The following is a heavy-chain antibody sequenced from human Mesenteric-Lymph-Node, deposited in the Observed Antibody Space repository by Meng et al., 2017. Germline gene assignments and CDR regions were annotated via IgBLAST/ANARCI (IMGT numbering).Heavy chain of an antibody. D-gene: IGHD2/OR15-2a*01. V-gene: IGHV3-7*01. CDR1: GFSFSSYW. Sequence: LSLTCAVSGFSFSSYWMSWVRQAPGKGLEWVANIKEDGSEKYYVDSMKGRFTISRDNAKNSLYLQMNSLRAEDTAVYYCARDSYYAHDYWGQGTLVTVSS. J-gene: IGHJ4*02. CDR2: IKEDGSEK. CDR3: ARDSYYAHDY.